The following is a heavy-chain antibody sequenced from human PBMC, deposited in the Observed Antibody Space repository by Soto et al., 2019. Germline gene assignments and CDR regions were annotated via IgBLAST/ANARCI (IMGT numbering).Heavy chain of an antibody. CDR2: IKQDGNEK. V-gene: IGHV3-7*02. CDR3: ARGIFGSGTANDY. CDR1: GFTFSSYW. J-gene: IGHJ4*02. D-gene: IGHD3-10*01. Sequence: EVQLVESGGGLVQPGGSLRLSCAASGFTFSSYWMSWVRQAPGKGLEWVANIKQDGNEKFYVDSVKGRFTISRDNAKNSLFLQMNSLTAEDTAVYYCARGIFGSGTANDYWGQGTLVTVSS.